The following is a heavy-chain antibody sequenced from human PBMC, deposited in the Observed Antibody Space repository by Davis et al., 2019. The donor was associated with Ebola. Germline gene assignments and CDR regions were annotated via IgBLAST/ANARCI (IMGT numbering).Heavy chain of an antibody. CDR1: GGSISRDGSY. J-gene: IGHJ6*03. CDR2: IYYSGST. Sequence: TLSLTCTVSGGSISRDGSYWTWIRQHPGKGLEWIGYIYYSGSTHYKPSLKSRVTISLDTSKNQFSLNLYSVTAADTAVYYCARDLRYDSSGYDYYFYMDVWGKGTTVTVSS. V-gene: IGHV4-31*03. CDR3: ARDLRYDSSGYDYYFYMDV. D-gene: IGHD3-22*01.